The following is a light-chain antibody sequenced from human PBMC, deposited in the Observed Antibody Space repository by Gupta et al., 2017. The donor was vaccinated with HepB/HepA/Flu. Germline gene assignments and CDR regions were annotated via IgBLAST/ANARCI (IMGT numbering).Light chain of an antibody. J-gene: IGKJ4*01. CDR2: GAS. V-gene: IGKV3-15*01. CDR1: QNISNN. CDR3: QHDNNWPF. Sequence: EIVMTQSPATLSVSPGERATLSLSASQNISNNLDWYQQKPGQAPRLLIYGASTRATGIPLRFSGRGSGTEFTLTSSGLQSEDFAVFYLQHDNNWPFFGGGTKVEIK.